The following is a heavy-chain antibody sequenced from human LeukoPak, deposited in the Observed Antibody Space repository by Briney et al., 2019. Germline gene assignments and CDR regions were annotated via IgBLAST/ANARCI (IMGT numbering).Heavy chain of an antibody. D-gene: IGHD3-10*01. CDR1: GFTFSSYW. CDR2: IKQDGSEK. J-gene: IGHJ5*02. Sequence: GGSLRLSCAASGFTFSSYWMSWVRQAPGKGLEWVANIKQDGSEKYYVDSVKGRFTISRGNAKNSLYLQMNSLRAEDTAVYYCAKDVESFGELWRWFDPWGQGTLVTVSS. CDR3: AKDVESFGELWRWFDP. V-gene: IGHV3-7*03.